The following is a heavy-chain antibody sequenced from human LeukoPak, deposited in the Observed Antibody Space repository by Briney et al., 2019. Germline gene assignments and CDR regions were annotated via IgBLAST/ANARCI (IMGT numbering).Heavy chain of an antibody. CDR3: ARDKSEYRYAYWSDY. D-gene: IGHD5-18*01. CDR2: ISDSGSII. Sequence: GGSLRLSCAASGLTFSRYEMSWVRQAPGKGLEWVSYISDSGSIIKYAESIKGRFTISRDDAKNTLYLQMNSLRAEDTAVYYCARDKSEYRYAYWSDYWGQGTLVTVSS. J-gene: IGHJ4*02. V-gene: IGHV3-48*03. CDR1: GLTFSRYE.